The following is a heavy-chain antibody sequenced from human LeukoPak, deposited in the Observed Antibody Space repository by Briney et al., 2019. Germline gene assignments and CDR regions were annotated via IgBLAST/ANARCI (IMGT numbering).Heavy chain of an antibody. CDR3: AFRYGYSYAENDY. V-gene: IGHV3-21*01. CDR2: ISSSSSYI. CDR1: GFTFSSYS. J-gene: IGHJ4*02. D-gene: IGHD5-18*01. Sequence: PGGPLRLSCAASGFTFSSYSMNWVRQAPGKGLEWVSSISSSSSYIYYADSVKGRFTISRDNAKNSLYLQMNSLRAGDTAVYYCAFRYGYSYAENDYWGQGTLVTVSS.